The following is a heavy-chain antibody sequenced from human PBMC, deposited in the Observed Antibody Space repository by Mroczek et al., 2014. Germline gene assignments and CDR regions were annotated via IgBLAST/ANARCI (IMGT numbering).Heavy chain of an antibody. CDR3: ARAIGAMDPYYFDY. CDR1: GGSISSYY. J-gene: IGHJ4*02. CDR2: IYYSGST. D-gene: IGHD5-18*01. Sequence: QVQLQQWGPGLVKPSETLSLTCTVSGGSISSYYWSWIRQPPGKGLEWIGYIYYSGSTNYNPSLKSRVTISVDTSKNQFSLKLSSVTAADTAVYYCARAIGAMDPYYFDYWGQGTLVTVSS. V-gene: IGHV4-59*01.